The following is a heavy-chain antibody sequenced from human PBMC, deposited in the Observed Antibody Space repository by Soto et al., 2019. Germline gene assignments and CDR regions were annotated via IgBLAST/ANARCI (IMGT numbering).Heavy chain of an antibody. Sequence: QVQLVESGGGVVQPGRSLRLSCVASGFTFSSYAMHWVRQAPGRGLEWVAFISYDARNTYYADSVRGRFTTSIDNSENTLHLQLNSLRTEDTAVYYCASHLRRPGIVVAGQGWFFDLWGRGTLVTVSS. CDR3: ASHLRRPGIVVAGQGWFFDL. V-gene: IGHV3-30*04. CDR1: GFTFSSYA. CDR2: ISYDARNT. D-gene: IGHD6-19*01. J-gene: IGHJ2*01.